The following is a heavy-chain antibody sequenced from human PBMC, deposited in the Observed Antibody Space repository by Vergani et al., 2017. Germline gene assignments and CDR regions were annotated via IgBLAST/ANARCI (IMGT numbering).Heavy chain of an antibody. D-gene: IGHD6-13*01. CDR1: GFTFSSYG. Sequence: QVQLVESGGGVVQPGRSLRLSCAASGFTFSSYGMHWVRQAPGKGLEWVAVISYDGSNKYYADSVKGRFTISRDNSKNTLYLQMNSLRAEDTAVYYCARGWEQQLVPVSYYGMDVWGQGTTVTVSS. CDR2: ISYDGSNK. V-gene: IGHV3-30*03. CDR3: ARGWEQQLVPVSYYGMDV. J-gene: IGHJ6*02.